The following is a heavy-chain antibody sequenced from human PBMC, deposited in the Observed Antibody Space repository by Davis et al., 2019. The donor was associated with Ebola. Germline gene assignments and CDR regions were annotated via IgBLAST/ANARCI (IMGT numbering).Heavy chain of an antibody. CDR1: GYTFTSYY. V-gene: IGHV1-46*01. J-gene: IGHJ6*02. Sequence: ASVKVSCKASGYTFTSYYMHWVRQAPGQGLEWMGIINPSGGSTSYAQKFQGRVTMTRDTSTSTVYMELSSLRSEDTAVYYCARELVSEKYSYGYYYYYGMDVWGQGTTVTVSS. CDR3: ARELVSEKYSYGYYYYYGMDV. D-gene: IGHD5-18*01. CDR2: INPSGGST.